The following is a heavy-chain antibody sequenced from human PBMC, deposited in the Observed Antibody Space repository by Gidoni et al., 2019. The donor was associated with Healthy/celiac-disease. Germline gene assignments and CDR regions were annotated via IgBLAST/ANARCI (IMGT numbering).Heavy chain of an antibody. CDR1: GGSFSGFY. V-gene: IGHV4-34*01. D-gene: IGHD3-10*01. J-gene: IGHJ4*02. CDR3: ARERSGNYYYGSGRPPVYYFDY. CDR2: INHSGST. Sequence: QVQLQQWGAGLLKASETLSLTCAVYGGSFSGFYWSWIRQPPGKGLEWIGEINHSGSTNYNPSLKSRVTISVDTSKNQFSLKLSSVTAADTAVYYCARERSGNYYYGSGRPPVYYFDYWGQGTLVTVSS.